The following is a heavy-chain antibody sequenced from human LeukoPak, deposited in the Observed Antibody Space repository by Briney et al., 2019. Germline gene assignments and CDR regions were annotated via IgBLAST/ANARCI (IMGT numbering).Heavy chain of an antibody. CDR3: ARTYYYGSGSYYNG. J-gene: IGHJ4*02. V-gene: IGHV1-18*01. Sequence: ASVKVSCKASGYTFTGYGISWVRQAPGQGLEWMGWISAYNGNTNYAQKLQGRVTMTTDTSTSTAYMELRSLRSDDTAVYYCARTYYYGSGSYYNGWGQGTLVTVSS. CDR2: ISAYNGNT. CDR1: GYTFTGYG. D-gene: IGHD3-10*01.